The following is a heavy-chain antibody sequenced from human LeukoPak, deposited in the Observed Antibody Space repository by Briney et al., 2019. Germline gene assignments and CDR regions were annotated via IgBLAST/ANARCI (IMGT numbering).Heavy chain of an antibody. V-gene: IGHV3-21*01. CDR2: ISSSSSYI. CDR1: GFTFSSYS. J-gene: IGHJ4*02. D-gene: IGHD6-19*01. CDR3: ARARPRGWYFDY. Sequence: GGSLRLSCAASGFTFSSYSMNWVRQAPGKGLEWVSSISSSSSYIYYADSVKGRFTISRDNAKNSLYLQMNSLRAEDTAVYYCARARPRGWYFDYWGRGTLVTVSS.